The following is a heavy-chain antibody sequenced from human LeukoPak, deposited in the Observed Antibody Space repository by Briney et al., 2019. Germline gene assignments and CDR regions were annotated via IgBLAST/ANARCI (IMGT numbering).Heavy chain of an antibody. CDR3: ARDGEGYSGSYHFDY. CDR1: GYTFTSYG. V-gene: IGHV1-18*01. J-gene: IGHJ4*02. Sequence: ASVKVSCKASGYTFTSYGISWVRQAPGQGLEWMGWISAYNGNTNYAQKLQGRVTMTTDTSTSTAYMELRSLRSDDTGVYYCARDGEGYSGSYHFDYWGQGTLVTVSS. CDR2: ISAYNGNT. D-gene: IGHD1-26*01.